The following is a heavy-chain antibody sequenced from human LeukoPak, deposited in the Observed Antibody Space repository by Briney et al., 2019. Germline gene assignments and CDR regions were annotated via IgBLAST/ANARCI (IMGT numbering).Heavy chain of an antibody. CDR1: GYTFTTYG. CDR3: ARRIVGATGSDY. CDR2: ISAYTGNT. V-gene: IGHV1-18*01. D-gene: IGHD1-26*01. J-gene: IGHJ4*02. Sequence: GASVKVSCKASGYTFTTYGISWVRQAPGQGLEWMGWISAYTGNTNYAQNLQGRVTMTTDTSTTTAYMELRSLTSGDTAVYYCARRIVGATGSDYWGQGTLVTVSS.